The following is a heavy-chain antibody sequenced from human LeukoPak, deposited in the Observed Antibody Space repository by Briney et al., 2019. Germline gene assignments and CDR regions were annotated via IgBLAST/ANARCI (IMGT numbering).Heavy chain of an antibody. J-gene: IGHJ4*02. D-gene: IGHD1-26*01. Sequence: QPGGSLRLSCAASGFTFSSSGMHWVRQAPGKGLEWLAFIRYDGTSKYYADSVKGRFTISRDNSKNTVYLQMNSLRAEDTAVYYCAKETRGSYSDYWGQGTLVTVSS. CDR2: IRYDGTSK. CDR1: GFTFSSSG. CDR3: AKETRGSYSDY. V-gene: IGHV3-30*02.